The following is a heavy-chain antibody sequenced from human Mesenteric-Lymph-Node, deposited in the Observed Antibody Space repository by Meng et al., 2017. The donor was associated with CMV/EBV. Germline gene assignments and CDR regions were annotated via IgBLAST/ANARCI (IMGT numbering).Heavy chain of an antibody. J-gene: IGHJ6*02. Sequence: GESLKISCAASGITFSSYAMNWVRQAPGKGLEWVSSISSSSSYINYADSVKGRFTISRDNAKNSLYLQMSSLRAEDTAVYYCARDKGCSSTSCYPLGDYYYYYGMDVWGQGTTVTVSS. D-gene: IGHD2-2*01. V-gene: IGHV3-21*01. CDR3: ARDKGCSSTSCYPLGDYYYYYGMDV. CDR2: ISSSSSYI. CDR1: GITFSSYA.